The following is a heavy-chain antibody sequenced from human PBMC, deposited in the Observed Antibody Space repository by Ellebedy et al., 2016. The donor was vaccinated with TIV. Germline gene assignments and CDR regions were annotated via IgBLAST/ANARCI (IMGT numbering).Heavy chain of an antibody. CDR1: GDSIRSGTYY. D-gene: IGHD3-22*01. CDR2: IYYSGST. CDR3: ASPDSSGYYNYYYYGMDV. J-gene: IGHJ6*02. Sequence: SETLSLXCTVSGDSIRSGTYYWSWIRQPAGKGLEWIGSIYYSGSTYYNPSLKSRVTISVDTSKNQFSLKLSSVTAADTAVYYCASPDSSGYYNYYYYGMDVWGQGTTVTVSS. V-gene: IGHV4-39*07.